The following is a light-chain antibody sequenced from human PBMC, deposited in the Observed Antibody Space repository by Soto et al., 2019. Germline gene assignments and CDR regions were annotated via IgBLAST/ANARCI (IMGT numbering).Light chain of an antibody. CDR2: GAS. V-gene: IGKV3-15*01. CDR1: QSVSSN. CDR3: QQYNNWPSWT. Sequence: EIVMTQSPATLSVSPGERATLSCRARQSVSSNLAWYQQKPGQAPRLLIYGASTRATGIPARFSGSGSGTEFTLTISSLQSEDFAVYYCQQYNNWPSWTFGQGTQVDIK. J-gene: IGKJ1*01.